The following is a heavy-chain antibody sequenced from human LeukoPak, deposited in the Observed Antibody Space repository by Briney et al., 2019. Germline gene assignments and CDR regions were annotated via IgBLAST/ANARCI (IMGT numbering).Heavy chain of an antibody. CDR3: ARDLWNHQLYYYYYMDV. V-gene: IGHV4-59*12. D-gene: IGHD1-14*01. CDR1: GGSISGNY. CDR2: IYYDGNT. J-gene: IGHJ6*03. Sequence: SETLSLTCTVSGGSISGNYWNWIRQSPGKGLEWIGYIYYDGNTNYNPSLKSPVTISLDTSKSQFSLKLSSVTAADTAVYYCARDLWNHQLYYYYYMDVWGKGTTVTVSS.